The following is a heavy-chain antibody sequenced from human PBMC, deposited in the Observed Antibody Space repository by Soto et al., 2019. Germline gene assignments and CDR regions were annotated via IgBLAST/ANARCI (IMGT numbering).Heavy chain of an antibody. Sequence: SETLSLTCAVYGGSFSGYYWSWIRQPPGKGLEWIGEINHSGSTNYNPSLKSRVTISVDTSKNQFSLKLSSVTAADTAVYYCARGTGRYSSSCPIDYWGQGTLVTVSS. J-gene: IGHJ4*02. D-gene: IGHD6-13*01. CDR3: ARGTGRYSSSCPIDY. CDR2: INHSGST. V-gene: IGHV4-34*01. CDR1: GGSFSGYY.